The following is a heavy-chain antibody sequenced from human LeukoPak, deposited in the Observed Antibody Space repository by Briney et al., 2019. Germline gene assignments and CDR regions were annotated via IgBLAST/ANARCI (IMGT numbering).Heavy chain of an antibody. CDR3: ARGDIAAAADF. Sequence: GGSLRLSCAASGFTFSSYNMNWVRQAPGKGLEWVSCISSSSGNIYYADSVKGRFTISRDNAKNSLYLQMNSLRAEDTAVYYCARGDIAAAADFWDQGTLVTVSS. CDR1: GFTFSSYN. D-gene: IGHD6-13*01. CDR2: ISSSSGNI. J-gene: IGHJ4*02. V-gene: IGHV3-21*01.